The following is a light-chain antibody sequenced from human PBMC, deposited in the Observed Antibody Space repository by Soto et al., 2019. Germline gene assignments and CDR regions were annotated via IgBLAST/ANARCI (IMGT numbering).Light chain of an antibody. CDR3: QQYNNWLVT. CDR2: GAS. J-gene: IGKJ5*01. V-gene: IGKV3-15*01. Sequence: EIVMTQSPANLSVSPGERATLSCRASQSVSSNLAWYQQKPGQAPRLLIYGASTRATGIPARFSGSESGTEFTLTISSLQSEDFAVYYCQQYNNWLVTFGQGTRLEIK. CDR1: QSVSSN.